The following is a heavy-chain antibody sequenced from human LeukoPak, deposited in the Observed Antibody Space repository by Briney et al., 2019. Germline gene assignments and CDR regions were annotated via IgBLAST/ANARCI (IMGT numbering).Heavy chain of an antibody. CDR3: ARDMAAAGKGLIDY. CDR1: GFTFSSYS. V-gene: IGHV3-21*01. Sequence: GGTLRLSCAASGFTFSSYSMNWVRQAPGKGLEWVSSISSSGSYIYYADSVKGLFTISRDNTKNSLHLQMNSLRAEDTAVYYCARDMAAAGKGLIDYWGQGTLVTVSS. D-gene: IGHD6-13*01. CDR2: ISSSGSYI. J-gene: IGHJ4*02.